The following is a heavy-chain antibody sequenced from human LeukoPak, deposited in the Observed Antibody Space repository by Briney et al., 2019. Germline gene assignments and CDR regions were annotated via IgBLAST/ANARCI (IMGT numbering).Heavy chain of an antibody. D-gene: IGHD3-10*01. J-gene: IGHJ6*03. CDR1: GFTFGSHS. CDR2: ISSSSRTT. CDR3: ARVGFGEPWFYYYYMDV. Sequence: GGSLRLSCAASGFTFGSHSMKWVRQAPGRGLEWVSYISSSSRTTYYADSVKGRFTISRDNAKNSLYLQMNSLRAEDTAVYYCARVGFGEPWFYYYYMDVWGKGTTVTVSS. V-gene: IGHV3-48*01.